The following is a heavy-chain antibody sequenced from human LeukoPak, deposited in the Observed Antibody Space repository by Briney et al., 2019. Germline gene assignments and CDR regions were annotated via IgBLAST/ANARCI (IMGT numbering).Heavy chain of an antibody. CDR3: ARASASEGMDV. J-gene: IGHJ6*02. Sequence: NLQGRVTITRDTSASTAYMELSSLRSEDTAVYYCARASASEGMDVWGQGTTVTVSS. V-gene: IGHV1-3*01.